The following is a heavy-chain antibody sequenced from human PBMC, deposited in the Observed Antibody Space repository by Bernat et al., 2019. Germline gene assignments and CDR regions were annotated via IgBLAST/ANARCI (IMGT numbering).Heavy chain of an antibody. J-gene: IGHJ4*02. CDR2: INSDGRST. V-gene: IGHV3-74*01. D-gene: IGHD6-6*01. CDR1: GFTFSSYW. CDR3: HSRSSVGDGGYFDY. Sequence: EVQLVESGGGLVQPGGSLRLSCAASGFTFSSYWMHWVRQAPGKGLVWVSRINSDGRSTNYADSVKGRFTISRDNAKNTLYLQMNSLSAEDTAVYYYHSRSSVGDGGYFDYWSQGTLVTVSS.